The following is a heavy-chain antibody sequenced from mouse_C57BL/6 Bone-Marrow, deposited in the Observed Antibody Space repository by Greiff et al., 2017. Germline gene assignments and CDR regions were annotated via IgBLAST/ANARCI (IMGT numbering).Heavy chain of an antibody. CDR2: ISYDGSN. Sequence: LQESGPGLVKPAQSLSLTCSATGYSITSGHYWNWIRQFPGNKLEWMGYISYDGSNNYNPSLKNRISITRDTSKNQFCLKLNSVTTEDTATYYCARNNDYDYCAMVYWGQGSSVTVSS. CDR3: ARNNDYDYCAMVY. D-gene: IGHD2-4*01. V-gene: IGHV3-6*01. J-gene: IGHJ4*01. CDR1: GYSITSGHY.